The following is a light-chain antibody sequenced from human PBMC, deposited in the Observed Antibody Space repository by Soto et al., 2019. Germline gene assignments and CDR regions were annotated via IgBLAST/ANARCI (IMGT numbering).Light chain of an antibody. V-gene: IGKV3-11*01. Sequence: EIVLTQSPATLSLSPGERATLSCRASQSVSSYLAWYQQKPGQAPRLLIYDASNRATGIPARFSGSGSGTDFTLTISSLDPEDFAVYYCQHRSNWTFGQGTKVEIK. J-gene: IGKJ1*01. CDR1: QSVSSY. CDR2: DAS. CDR3: QHRSNWT.